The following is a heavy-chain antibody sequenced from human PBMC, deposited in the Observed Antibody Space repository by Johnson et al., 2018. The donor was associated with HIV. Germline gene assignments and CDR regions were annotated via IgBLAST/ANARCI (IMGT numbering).Heavy chain of an antibody. CDR3: ARDRGGGTEAGAFDI. CDR1: GFTFSSYA. J-gene: IGHJ3*02. V-gene: IGHV3-30*02. Sequence: VQLVESGGGLVQPGGSLRLSCAASGFTFSSYAMSWVRQAPGKGLEWVAFIRYDGSNKYYADSVKGRFTISRDNSKNTLYLQMNSLRAEDTAVYYRARDRGGGTEAGAFDIWGQGTMVTVSS. CDR2: IRYDGSNK. D-gene: IGHD2-15*01.